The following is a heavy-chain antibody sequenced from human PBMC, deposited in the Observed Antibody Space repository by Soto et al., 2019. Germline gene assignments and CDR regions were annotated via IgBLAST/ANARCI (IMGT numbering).Heavy chain of an antibody. V-gene: IGHV4-4*02. J-gene: IGHJ3*02. D-gene: IGHD2-21*01. CDR1: SGSISSSNW. CDR3: ARAGLGGAAGMAFDI. CDR2: IYHSGST. Sequence: QVQLQESGPGLVKPSGTLSLTCAVSSGSISSSNWWSWVRQPPGKGLEWIGEIYHSGSTNYKPSLNSRVTISVDKSKNQFSLKLSSVTAADTAVYYCARAGLGGAAGMAFDIWGQGTMVTVSS.